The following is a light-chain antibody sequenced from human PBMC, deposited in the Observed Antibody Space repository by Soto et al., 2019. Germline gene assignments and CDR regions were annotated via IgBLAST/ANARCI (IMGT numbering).Light chain of an antibody. CDR3: QQYNSWHLT. J-gene: IGKJ4*01. CDR1: QSVRSN. V-gene: IGKV3-15*01. CDR2: DAS. Sequence: EIVMTQSPATLSVSPGERATLSCRASQSVRSNLAWYQQKPGQAPRLLIYDASTWATGIPARFSGSGSGTDFTLTISSLEYEDFVVYYCQQYNSWHLTFGGGTKVEIK.